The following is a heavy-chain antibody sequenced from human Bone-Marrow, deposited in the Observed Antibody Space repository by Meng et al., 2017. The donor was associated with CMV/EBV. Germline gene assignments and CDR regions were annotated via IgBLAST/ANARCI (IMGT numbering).Heavy chain of an antibody. Sequence: CGFSFSTDGMHWVRQAPGKGLEWVSMIPYDASNKYYADSVKDRFTISRDDSKNTLYLQMNSLRTEDTAVYYCAKDLYSSGSYNYFDPWGQGTLVTVSS. CDR2: IPYDASNK. V-gene: IGHV3-30*18. CDR3: AKDLYSSGSYNYFDP. CDR1: GFSFSTDG. J-gene: IGHJ5*02. D-gene: IGHD6-19*01.